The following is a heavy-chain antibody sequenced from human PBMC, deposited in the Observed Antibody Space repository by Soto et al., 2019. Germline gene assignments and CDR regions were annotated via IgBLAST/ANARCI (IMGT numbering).Heavy chain of an antibody. J-gene: IGHJ5*02. D-gene: IGHD2-2*01. CDR1: GGTFSSYA. CDR3: ANSKVDRIVLVPAARGPTLTWFDP. V-gene: IGHV1-69*12. Sequence: QVQLVQSGAEVKKPGSSVKVSCKASGGTFSSYAISWVRQAPGQGLEWMGGIIPIFGTANYAQKFQGRVTLTADEPTNTAYMDLCSLRSGDTAVYYCANSKVDRIVLVPAARGPTLTWFDPWGQGTLVTVSS. CDR2: IIPIFGTA.